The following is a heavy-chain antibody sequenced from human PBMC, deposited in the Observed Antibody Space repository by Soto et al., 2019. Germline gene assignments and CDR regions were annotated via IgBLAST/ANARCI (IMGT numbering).Heavy chain of an antibody. CDR2: VNHIGFT. J-gene: IGHJ6*02. Sequence: QVQLQQGGAGLLKPSATLSLTCAVYCVSFSGYYWSWIRQPPGKGLEWMGKVNHIGFTNYSPSLKSRVTISVDTSKNQFCLKLRSVTAAHTAGYYCARGNPKSSDFWSGYSSPRSYYGMDVWGQETTVTVS. V-gene: IGHV4-34*01. D-gene: IGHD3-3*01. CDR1: CVSFSGYY. CDR3: ARGNPKSSDFWSGYSSPRSYYGMDV.